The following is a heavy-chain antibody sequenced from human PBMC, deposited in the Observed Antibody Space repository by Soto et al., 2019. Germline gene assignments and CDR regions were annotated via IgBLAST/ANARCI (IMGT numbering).Heavy chain of an antibody. J-gene: IGHJ4*02. D-gene: IGHD2-21*02. Sequence: LRLSCAASGFTFTSNSMNWVRQAPGKGLEWISYITSSSSTIYYADSVKGRFTISRDNAKNSLYLQMNSLRDDDTAVYYCARGRVGTAHFDYWGQGALVTVSS. CDR2: ITSSSSTI. V-gene: IGHV3-48*02. CDR1: GFTFTSNS. CDR3: ARGRVGTAHFDY.